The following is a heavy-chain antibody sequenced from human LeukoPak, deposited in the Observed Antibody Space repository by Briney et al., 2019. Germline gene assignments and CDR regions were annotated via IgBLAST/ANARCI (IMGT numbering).Heavy chain of an antibody. CDR1: GGSISSYY. CDR3: ARHKHEVPDY. J-gene: IGHJ4*02. CDR2: IYYSGST. Sequence: SETLSLTCTVSGGSISSYYWSWLRQPPGKGLEWIGYIYYSGSTNYNPSLKSRVTISVDTSKNQFSLKLSSVTAADTAVYYCARHKHEVPDYWGQGTLVTVSS. V-gene: IGHV4-59*08.